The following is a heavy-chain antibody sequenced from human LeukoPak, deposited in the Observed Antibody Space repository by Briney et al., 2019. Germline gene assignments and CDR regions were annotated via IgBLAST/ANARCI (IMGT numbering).Heavy chain of an antibody. D-gene: IGHD5-24*01. CDR1: GFTFSSYA. Sequence: GRSLRLSCAASGFTFSSYAMRWVRQAPGKGLEWVAVISYDGSNKYYADSVKGRFTISRDNSKNTLYLQMNSLRADDTAVYYCAMKAVPRPRLHDAFDFWGQGTVVSVSS. V-gene: IGHV3-30*04. J-gene: IGHJ3*01. CDR2: ISYDGSNK. CDR3: AMKAVPRPRLHDAFDF.